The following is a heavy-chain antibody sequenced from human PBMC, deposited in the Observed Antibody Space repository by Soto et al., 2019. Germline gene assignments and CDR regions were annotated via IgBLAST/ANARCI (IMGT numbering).Heavy chain of an antibody. CDR1: GFTLSSYS. Sequence: GGSLRLSCAASGFTLSSYSMNWVRQAPGKGLEWVAHSRSNRSNKYYADSVKGRFTISRDNSKNTLYLQMNSLRAEDTAVYYCAKDTGYYGSEYYGMDVWGQGTTVTVSS. CDR3: AKDTGYYGSEYYGMDV. J-gene: IGHJ6*02. CDR2: SRSNRSNK. D-gene: IGHD3-10*01. V-gene: IGHV3-30*02.